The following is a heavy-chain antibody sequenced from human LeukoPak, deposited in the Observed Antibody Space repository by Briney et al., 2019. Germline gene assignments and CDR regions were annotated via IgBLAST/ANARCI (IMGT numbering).Heavy chain of an antibody. V-gene: IGHV4-59*01. J-gene: IGHJ4*02. CDR2: IYYSGST. CDR3: ARNLMGAADY. CDR1: GGSISSYY. Sequence: FETLSLTCTVSGGSISSYYWSWIRQPPGKGLEWIGYIYYSGSTNYNPSLKSRVTISVDTSKNQFSLKLSSVTAADTAVYYCARNLMGAADYWGQGTLVTVSS. D-gene: IGHD2-8*01.